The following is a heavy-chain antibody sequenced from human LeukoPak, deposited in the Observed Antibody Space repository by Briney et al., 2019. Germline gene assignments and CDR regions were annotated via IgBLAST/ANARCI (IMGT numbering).Heavy chain of an antibody. CDR1: GYTFTSYG. CDR2: ISAYNGNT. D-gene: IGHD6-19*01. J-gene: IGHJ4*02. Sequence: ASVKVSCKASGYTFTSYGISWVRQAPGQGRECMGWISAYNGNTNYAQKLQGRVTMTTDTSTSTAYMELRSLRSDDTAVYYCARDQWLVFKLYYFDYWGQGTLVTVSS. V-gene: IGHV1-18*01. CDR3: ARDQWLVFKLYYFDY.